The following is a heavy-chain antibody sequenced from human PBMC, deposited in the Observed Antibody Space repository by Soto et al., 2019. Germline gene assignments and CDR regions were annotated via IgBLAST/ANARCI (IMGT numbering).Heavy chain of an antibody. CDR2: ISPYTGNT. CDR3: VMVDNYVTPTPQDV. Sequence: QVQLVQSGDEVKKPGASVKVSCKASGYIFVNYGIAWVRQAPGQGLEWMGWISPYTGNTHSATKIQGRLTMTTDTSTRTAYTDRGSLSSGDTAVYYCVMVDNYVTPTPQDVWGQGTTVTVS. CDR1: GYIFVNYG. V-gene: IGHV1-18*01. J-gene: IGHJ6*02. D-gene: IGHD3-16*01.